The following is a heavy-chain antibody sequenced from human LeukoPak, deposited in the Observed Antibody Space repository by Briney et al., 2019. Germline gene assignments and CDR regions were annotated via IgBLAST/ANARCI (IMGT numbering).Heavy chain of an antibody. D-gene: IGHD1-26*01. CDR2: INPSGGST. CDR3: ARAGSRDAFDI. Sequence: GASVKVSCKASGYTFTSYYMHGVRQAPGQGLEWMGIINPSGGSTSYAQKFQGRVTMTRDTSTSTVYMELSSLRSEDTAVYYCARAGSRDAFDIWGQGTMVTVSS. CDR1: GYTFTSYY. J-gene: IGHJ3*02. V-gene: IGHV1-46*01.